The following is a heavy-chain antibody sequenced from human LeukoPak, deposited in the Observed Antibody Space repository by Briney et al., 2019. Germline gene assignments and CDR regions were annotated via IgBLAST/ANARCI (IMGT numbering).Heavy chain of an antibody. D-gene: IGHD3-22*01. CDR1: GYTFTSYG. CDR2: ISAYNGNT. V-gene: IGHV1-18*01. J-gene: IGHJ4*02. CDR3: ARATEDYYDSSGYIDY. Sequence: ASVKVSCKASGYTFTSYGISWVRQAPGQGLEWMGWISAYNGNTNYAQKLQGRVTMTTDTSTSTAYMELRSLRSDDTAVYYCARATEDYYDSSGYIDYXGQGTLXTVSS.